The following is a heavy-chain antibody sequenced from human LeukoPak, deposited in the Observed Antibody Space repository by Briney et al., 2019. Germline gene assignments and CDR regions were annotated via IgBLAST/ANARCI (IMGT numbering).Heavy chain of an antibody. D-gene: IGHD1-14*01. J-gene: IGHJ4*02. CDR3: ARTQTGALFDS. CDR2: ISGSGSRT. Sequence: GGSLRLSCAASGFDFSSFTMTWVRHSPRKGLQWVSGISGSGSRTYYADSVKGRFTISRDNSKNTLYLQMDSLRAEDTALYYCARTQTGALFDSWGQGTLVTVSS. CDR1: GFDFSSFT. V-gene: IGHV3-23*01.